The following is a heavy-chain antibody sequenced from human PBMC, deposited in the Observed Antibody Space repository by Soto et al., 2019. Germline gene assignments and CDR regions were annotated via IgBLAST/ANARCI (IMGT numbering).Heavy chain of an antibody. CDR2: TYYRSKWYN. CDR3: AADYGGNSRGETMAYNWFDP. D-gene: IGHD4-17*01. Sequence: QTLSLTCAISGDSVSSNSAAWNWIRQSPSRGLEWLGRTYYRSKWYNDYAVSVKSRITINPDTSKNQFSLQLNSVTPEDTAVYYCAADYGGNSRGETMAYNWFDPWGQGTLVTVSS. V-gene: IGHV6-1*01. J-gene: IGHJ5*02. CDR1: GDSVSSNSAA.